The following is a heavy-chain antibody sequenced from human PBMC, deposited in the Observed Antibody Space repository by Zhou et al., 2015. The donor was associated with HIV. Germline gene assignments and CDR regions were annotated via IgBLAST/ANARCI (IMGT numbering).Heavy chain of an antibody. D-gene: IGHD6-19*01. CDR3: ARRGVAVAVNFDS. Sequence: EVQLEESGGGLVQPGGSLRLSCAASGFTFSNYNMNWVRQAPGKGLEWVSYISNSSDTRYYADSVKGRFSISRDNAKNSLYLQMNSLRDEDTAVYYCARRGVAVAVNFDSWGQGTLVTVSS. V-gene: IGHV3-48*02. CDR1: GFTFSNYN. J-gene: IGHJ4*02. CDR2: ISNSSDTR.